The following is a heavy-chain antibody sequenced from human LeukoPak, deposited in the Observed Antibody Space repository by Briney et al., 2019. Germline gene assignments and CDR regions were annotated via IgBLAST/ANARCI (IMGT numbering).Heavy chain of an antibody. V-gene: IGHV4-59*08. CDR1: GGSISSYY. J-gene: IGHJ4*02. D-gene: IGHD5-24*01. CDR2: IYYSGNT. CDR3: ARHEDAYNLGYFDH. Sequence: SETLSLTCTVSGGSISSYYWSWIRQPPGKGLEWIGYIYYSGNTNYNPSLRSRVNISIDTSKNQFSLKLSSVTAADTAVYYCARHEDAYNLGYFDHWGQGSLVTVSS.